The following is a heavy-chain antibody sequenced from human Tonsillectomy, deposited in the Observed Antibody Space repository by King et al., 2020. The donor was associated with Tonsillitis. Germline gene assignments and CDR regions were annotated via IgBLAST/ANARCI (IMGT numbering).Heavy chain of an antibody. CDR1: GFTFSSYS. V-gene: IGHV3-30*01. Sequence: VQLVESGGGVVHPGRSLRLSCAASGFTFSSYSVHWVRQAPGKGLEWVALISYDGGYDYYAHSVKGRFTVSRDNSKNTLDLQMNSLKTEDTAVYYCARGLWQWLTFD. J-gene: IGHJ4*01. CDR3: ARGLWQWLTFD. CDR2: ISYDGGYD. D-gene: IGHD6-19*01.